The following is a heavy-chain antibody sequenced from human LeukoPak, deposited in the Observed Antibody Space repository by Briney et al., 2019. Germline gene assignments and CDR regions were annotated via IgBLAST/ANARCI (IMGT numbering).Heavy chain of an antibody. V-gene: IGHV3-53*01. Sequence: GGSLRLSCEVSGFIAGYNYMSWVRQAPGKGLEWVSVIYRGDTYYADSVTGRFTISRDDSKNTVFLQMNNLRVEDTAEYFCASYYCSSGSCYFDHWGQGTLVTVSS. J-gene: IGHJ4*02. D-gene: IGHD2-15*01. CDR1: GFIAGYNY. CDR3: ASYYCSSGSCYFDH. CDR2: IYRGDT.